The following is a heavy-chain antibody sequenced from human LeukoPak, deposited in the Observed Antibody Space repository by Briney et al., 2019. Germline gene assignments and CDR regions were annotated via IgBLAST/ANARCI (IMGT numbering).Heavy chain of an antibody. CDR3: AKGNSIPVSAFFYY. CDR2: ISWDADNT. V-gene: IGHV3-43*01. Sequence: GGSLRLSCAASGFTFDDYTMSWVRQAPGKGLEWVALISWDADNTYYADSVKGRFTISRDNSKNSLYLQMNSLRTEDTALYYCAKGNSIPVSAFFYYWAQGTL. D-gene: IGHD6-19*01. CDR1: GFTFDDYT. J-gene: IGHJ4*02.